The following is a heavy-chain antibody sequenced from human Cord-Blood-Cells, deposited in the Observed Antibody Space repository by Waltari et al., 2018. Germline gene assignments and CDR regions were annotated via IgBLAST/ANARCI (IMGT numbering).Heavy chain of an antibody. Sequence: EVQLVESGGGLVKPGGSLRLSCAASGFTFSSYSMNWVRQAPGKGLEWVPSISSSSSYIYYADSLKGRFTISRDNAKNSLYLQMNSLRAEYTAVYYCARPYYDFWSGYYYFDYWGQGTLVTVSS. D-gene: IGHD3-3*01. CDR1: GFTFSSYS. CDR3: ARPYYDFWSGYYYFDY. CDR2: ISSSSSYI. J-gene: IGHJ4*02. V-gene: IGHV3-21*01.